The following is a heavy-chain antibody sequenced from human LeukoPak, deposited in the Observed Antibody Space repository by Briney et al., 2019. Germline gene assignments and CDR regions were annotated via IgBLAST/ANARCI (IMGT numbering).Heavy chain of an antibody. CDR2: IIPIFGTA. J-gene: IGHJ5*02. CDR3: ARDKVRGSWFDP. V-gene: IGHV1-69*05. CDR1: GGTFSSYA. Sequence: SVKVSCKASGGTFSSYAISWVRQAPGQGLEWMGRIIPIFGTANYAQKFQGRVTITTDESTSTAYMELSSLRSEDTAVYSCARDKVRGSWFDPWGQGTLVAVSS. D-gene: IGHD3-10*01.